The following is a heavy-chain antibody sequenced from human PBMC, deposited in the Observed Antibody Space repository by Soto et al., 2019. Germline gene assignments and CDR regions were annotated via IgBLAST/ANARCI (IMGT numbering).Heavy chain of an antibody. J-gene: IGHJ6*02. V-gene: IGHV1-3*01. CDR2: INAGNGNT. Sequence: ASVKVSCKASGYTFTSYAMHWVRQAPGQRLEWMGWINAGNGNTKYSQKLQGRVTITRDTSASTAYMELSSLRSEDTAVYYCARLKLEAGRDYYYYGMDVWGQGTTVTVSS. CDR3: ARLKLEAGRDYYYYGMDV. D-gene: IGHD6-13*01. CDR1: GYTFTSYA.